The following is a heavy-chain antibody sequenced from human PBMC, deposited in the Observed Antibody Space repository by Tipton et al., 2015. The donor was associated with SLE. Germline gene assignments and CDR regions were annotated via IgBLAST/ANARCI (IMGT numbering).Heavy chain of an antibody. D-gene: IGHD2-8*02. Sequence: TLSLTCTVSGGSISSNTWWNWFHHPPGMGLEWIGEIHHRGTTNYNPSLKSRVTISVDKSKSQFSLKLSSVTAADTAVYFCARDRDIVLEPVPIPPAFDIWGQGTTVTVSS. J-gene: IGHJ3*02. CDR2: IHHRGTT. V-gene: IGHV4-4*01. CDR3: ARDRDIVLEPVPIPPAFDI. CDR1: GGSISSNTW.